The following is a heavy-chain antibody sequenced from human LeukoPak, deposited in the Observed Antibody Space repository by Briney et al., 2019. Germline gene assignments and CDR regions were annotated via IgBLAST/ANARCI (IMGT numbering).Heavy chain of an antibody. CDR3: ARDTPGVEVAVDY. V-gene: IGHV3-33*01. J-gene: IGHJ4*02. Sequence: GGSLRLSCAASGFTFSSYGMHWVRQAPGKGLEWVAVIWYDGSNKYYAGSVKGRFTVSRGNSKNTLYLQMNSLRAEDTAVYYCARDTPGVEVAVDYWGQGTLVTVSS. CDR1: GFTFSSYG. D-gene: IGHD6-19*01. CDR2: IWYDGSNK.